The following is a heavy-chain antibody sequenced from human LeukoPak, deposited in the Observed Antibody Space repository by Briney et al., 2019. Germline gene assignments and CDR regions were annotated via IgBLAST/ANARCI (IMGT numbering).Heavy chain of an antibody. CDR2: ISSSSSYI. J-gene: IGHJ4*02. V-gene: IGHV3-21*01. Sequence: PGGSLRLSCAASGFTFSSYSMNWVRQAPGKGLEWVSSISSSSSYIYYADSVKGRFTISRDNAKNSLYLQMNSQRAEDTAVYYCSIAAAAGFDYRGQGTLVTVSS. D-gene: IGHD6-13*01. CDR1: GFTFSSYS. CDR3: SIAAAAGFDY.